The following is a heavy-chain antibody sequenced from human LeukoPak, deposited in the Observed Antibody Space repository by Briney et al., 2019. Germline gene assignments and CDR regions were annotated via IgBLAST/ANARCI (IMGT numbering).Heavy chain of an antibody. D-gene: IGHD2-2*02. CDR2: ISYDGSNK. J-gene: IGHJ4*02. V-gene: IGHV3-30-3*01. CDR3: ARDYTLDY. CDR1: GFTFSSYA. Sequence: PGGSLRLSCAASGFTFSSYAMHWVRQAPGKGLEWVAVISYDGSNKYYAGSVKGRFTISRDNSKNTLYLQMNSLRAEDTAVYYCARDYTLDYWGQGTLVTVSS.